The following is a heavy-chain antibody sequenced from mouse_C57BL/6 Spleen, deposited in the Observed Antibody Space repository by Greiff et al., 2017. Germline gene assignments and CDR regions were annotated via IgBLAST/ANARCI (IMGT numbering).Heavy chain of an antibody. CDR3: ARSRDYYGSSSDYFDY. CDR1: GYTFTSYT. V-gene: IGHV1-4*01. J-gene: IGHJ2*01. CDR2: INPSSGYT. Sequence: QVQLKQSGAELARPGASVKMSCKASGYTFTSYTMHWVKQRPGQGLEWIGYINPSSGYTKYNQKFKDKATLTADKSSSTAYMQLSSLTSEDSAVYYCARSRDYYGSSSDYFDYWGQGTTLTVSS. D-gene: IGHD1-1*01.